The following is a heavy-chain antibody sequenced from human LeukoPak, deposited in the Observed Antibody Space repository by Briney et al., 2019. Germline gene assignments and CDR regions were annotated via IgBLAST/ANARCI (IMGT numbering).Heavy chain of an antibody. J-gene: IGHJ4*02. Sequence: SETLSLTCTVSGGSISSYYWSWIRQPPGKGLEWIGYIYYSGSTNYNPSLKSRVTISVDRSKNQFSLKLSSVTAADTAVYYCARAIPNSDILTGHGYYFDYWGQGTLVTVSS. CDR2: IYYSGST. D-gene: IGHD3-9*01. CDR3: ARAIPNSDILTGHGYYFDY. V-gene: IGHV4-59*12. CDR1: GGSISSYY.